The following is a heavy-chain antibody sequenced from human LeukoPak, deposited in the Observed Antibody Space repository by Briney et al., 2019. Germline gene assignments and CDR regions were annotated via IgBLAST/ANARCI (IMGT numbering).Heavy chain of an antibody. D-gene: IGHD2-15*01. Sequence: SETLSLTCAVSGGSISSSNWWSWVRQPPGKGLEWIGEIYHSGSTNYNPSLKSRVTISVDKSENQFSLKLSSVTAADTAVYYCARAIDCSGGSCYDPWGQGALVTVSS. CDR2: IYHSGST. CDR3: ARAIDCSGGSCYDP. CDR1: GGSISSSNW. V-gene: IGHV4-4*02. J-gene: IGHJ5*02.